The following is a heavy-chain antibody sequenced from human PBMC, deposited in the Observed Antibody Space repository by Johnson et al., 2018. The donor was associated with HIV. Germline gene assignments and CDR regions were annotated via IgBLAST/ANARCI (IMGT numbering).Heavy chain of an antibody. D-gene: IGHD6-19*01. J-gene: IGHJ3*02. CDR2: ISGSTGRT. CDR3: AKRGSGWPSDAFDI. Sequence: VQLVESGGGLVQPGGSLRLSCAASGFTFSSYAMSWVRQTPGKGLEWVSLISGSTGRTNYADSVKGRFTISRDNYKNTMYLQMNSLRAEDTAVYYCAKRGSGWPSDAFDIWGQGTMVTVSS. CDR1: GFTFSSYA. V-gene: IGHV3-23*04.